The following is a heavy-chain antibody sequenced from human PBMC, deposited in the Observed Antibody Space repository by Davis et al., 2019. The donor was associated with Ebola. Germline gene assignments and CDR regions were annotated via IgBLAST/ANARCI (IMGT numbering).Heavy chain of an antibody. CDR1: GGSVSSTSYY. J-gene: IGHJ6*02. CDR3: ARGYSSGWYPFNGMDV. V-gene: IGHV4-39*01. CDR2: IYYSGTT. Sequence: SETLSLTCTVSGGSVSSTSYYWGWIRQPPGKGLEWMGSIYYSGTTYDNPSLKSRVTVSVDRSKNQFSLRLNSVTVADTAVYYCARGYSSGWYPFNGMDVWGQGTTVTVSS. D-gene: IGHD6-19*01.